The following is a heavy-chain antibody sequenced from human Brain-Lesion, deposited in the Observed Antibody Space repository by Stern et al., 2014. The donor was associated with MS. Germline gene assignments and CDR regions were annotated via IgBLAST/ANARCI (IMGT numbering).Heavy chain of an antibody. Sequence: QVQLVQSGPGLVKPSQTLSLSCTVSGGSISSGGYYWSWIRQPAGKGLEWIGRIFNRGSTSYNPSLQRRVTLSIDTSQNPVSLRLNSMTAADTAVYYCARGRVVPGFQYYATDVWGQGTTVIVSS. CDR1: GGSISSGGYY. CDR3: ARGRVVPGFQYYATDV. V-gene: IGHV4-61*02. D-gene: IGHD2-2*01. J-gene: IGHJ6*02. CDR2: IFNRGST.